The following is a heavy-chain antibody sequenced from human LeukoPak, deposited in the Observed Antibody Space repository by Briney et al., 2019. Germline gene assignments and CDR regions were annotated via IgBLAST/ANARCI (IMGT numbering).Heavy chain of an antibody. D-gene: IGHD2-15*01. CDR1: GFTFDDYG. CDR3: ARGYCSSGSCYSPAFDY. Sequence: GGSLRLSCAASGFTFDDYGMSWVRQVPGKGLEWVSGINWNGGRIGYADSVKGRFTISRDNAKNSLYLQMNSLRAEDTALYYCARGYCSSGSCYSPAFDYWGQGTLVTASS. J-gene: IGHJ4*02. CDR2: INWNGGRI. V-gene: IGHV3-20*04.